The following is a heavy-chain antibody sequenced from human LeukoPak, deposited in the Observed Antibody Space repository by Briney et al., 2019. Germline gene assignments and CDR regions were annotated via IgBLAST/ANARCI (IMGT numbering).Heavy chain of an antibody. CDR2: INHSGST. CDR3: ARGPPGYSSGWYGNY. J-gene: IGHJ4*02. D-gene: IGHD6-19*01. Sequence: SETLSLTCAVYGGSFSGYYWSWIRQPPGKGLEWIGEINHSGSTNYNPSLKSRVTISVDTSKNQFSLKLSSVTAADTAVYYCARGPPGYSSGWYGNYWGQGTLVTVSS. V-gene: IGHV4-34*01. CDR1: GGSFSGYY.